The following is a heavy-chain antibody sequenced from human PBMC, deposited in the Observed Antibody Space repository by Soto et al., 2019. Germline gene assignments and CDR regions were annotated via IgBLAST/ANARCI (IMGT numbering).Heavy chain of an antibody. D-gene: IGHD6-19*01. Sequence: EVQLLESGGGLVQPGGSLRLSCAASGFTFSSYAMSWVRQDPGMGLEWVSAISGSGGSTYYADSVKGRFTISRDNSKNTLYLQMNSLRAEDTAVYYCAKDHGVAGDGYWGQGTLVTVSS. CDR1: GFTFSSYA. J-gene: IGHJ4*02. CDR3: AKDHGVAGDGY. CDR2: ISGSGGST. V-gene: IGHV3-23*01.